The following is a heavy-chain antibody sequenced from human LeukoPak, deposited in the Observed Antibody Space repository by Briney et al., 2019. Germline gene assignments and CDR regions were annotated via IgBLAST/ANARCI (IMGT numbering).Heavy chain of an antibody. V-gene: IGHV3-23*01. Sequence: GGSLRLSCAASGFTFSSYAMSWVRQAPGKGLEWVSGISGRDSTTYYADSVKGRFTISRENSKNTLYLQMNSLRAEDTAVYYCATSGGSYWSWGQGTLVTVSS. D-gene: IGHD1-26*01. J-gene: IGHJ5*02. CDR2: ISGRDSTT. CDR3: ATSGGSYWS. CDR1: GFTFSSYA.